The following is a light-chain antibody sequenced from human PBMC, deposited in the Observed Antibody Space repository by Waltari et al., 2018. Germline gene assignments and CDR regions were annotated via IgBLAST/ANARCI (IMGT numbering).Light chain of an antibody. J-gene: IGLJ2*01. CDR3: QVWDSSSDHVV. CDR2: DDS. Sequence: SYVLTQPPSVSVAPGQTASISCGGDKIASQSVHLYQQKSGQAPLLVVYDDSDRPSGIPARFSGSKSGNTATLTISRVEAGDEADYYCQVWDSSSDHVVFGGGTKLTVL. V-gene: IGLV3-21*02. CDR1: KIASQS.